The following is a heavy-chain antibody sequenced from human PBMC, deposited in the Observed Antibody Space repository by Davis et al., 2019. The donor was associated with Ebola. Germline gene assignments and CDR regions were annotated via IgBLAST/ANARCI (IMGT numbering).Heavy chain of an antibody. Sequence: GGSLRLSCAASGFTFSSYWMSWVRQAPGKGLEWVANIKQDGSEKYYVDSVKGRFTISRDNAKNSLYLQMNRLRVEDTALYFCAKDLYTSNWYYFDYWGRGTLVTVSS. D-gene: IGHD6-13*01. CDR3: AKDLYTSNWYYFDY. V-gene: IGHV3-7*03. CDR2: IKQDGSEK. CDR1: GFTFSSYW. J-gene: IGHJ4*01.